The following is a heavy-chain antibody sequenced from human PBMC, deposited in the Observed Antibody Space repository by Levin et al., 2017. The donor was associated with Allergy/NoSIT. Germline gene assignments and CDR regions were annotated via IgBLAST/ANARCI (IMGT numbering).Heavy chain of an antibody. J-gene: IGHJ4*02. CDR1: GFTFSSYS. CDR2: ISSSSSYI. D-gene: IGHD2-2*01. Sequence: AGGSLRLSCAASGFTFSSYSMNWVRQAPGKGLEWVSSISSSSSYIYYADSVKGRFTISRDNAKNSLYLQMNSLRAEDTAVYYCARDLVVPAATSFDYWGQGTLVTVSS. V-gene: IGHV3-21*01. CDR3: ARDLVVPAATSFDY.